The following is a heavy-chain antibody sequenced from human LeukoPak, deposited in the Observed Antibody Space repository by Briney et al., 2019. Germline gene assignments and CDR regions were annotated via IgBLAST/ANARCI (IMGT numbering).Heavy chain of an antibody. J-gene: IGHJ5*02. CDR1: GFTFSNAW. D-gene: IGHD2-2*01. CDR2: IKSKTDGGTT. CDR3: TTDPSAYCSSTSCYDGWFDP. V-gene: IGHV3-15*01. Sequence: GGSLRLSCAASGFTFSNAWMSWVRQAPGKGLEWVGRIKSKTDGGTTDYAAPVKGRFTISRGDSKNTLYLQMNSLKTEDTAVYYCTTDPSAYCSSTSCYDGWFDPWGQGTLVTVSS.